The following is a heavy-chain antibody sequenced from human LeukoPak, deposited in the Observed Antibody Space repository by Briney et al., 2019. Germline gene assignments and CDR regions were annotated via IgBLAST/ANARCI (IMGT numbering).Heavy chain of an antibody. V-gene: IGHV1-8*03. J-gene: IGHJ4*02. CDR3: ARGRGVAGTGKFDY. Sequence: ASVKVSCKASGYTFTSYYMHWVRQAPGQGLEWMGWMNPNSGNTGYAQKFQGRVTITRNTSISTAYMELSSLRSEDTAVYYCARGRGVAGTGKFDYWGQGTLVTVSS. D-gene: IGHD6-19*01. CDR1: GYTFTSYY. CDR2: MNPNSGNT.